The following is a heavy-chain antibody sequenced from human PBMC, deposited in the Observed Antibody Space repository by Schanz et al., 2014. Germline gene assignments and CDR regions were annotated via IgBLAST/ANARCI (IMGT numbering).Heavy chain of an antibody. CDR1: GYNITSND. Sequence: QVHLVQSGAEVKKPGASVKVSCKASGYNITSNDVTWVRQATGQGLEWMGWMNPNSGNTGYAQKFQGRVTMTRNTSISTAYMELSSLRSEDTAMYYCAREYYDSSGYYYCDYWGQGTLVTVSS. CDR3: AREYYDSSGYYYCDY. CDR2: MNPNSGNT. J-gene: IGHJ4*02. V-gene: IGHV1-8*01. D-gene: IGHD3-22*01.